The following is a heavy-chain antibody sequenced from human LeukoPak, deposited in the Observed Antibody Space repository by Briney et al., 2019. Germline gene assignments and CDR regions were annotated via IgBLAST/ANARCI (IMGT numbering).Heavy chain of an antibody. D-gene: IGHD3-10*01. CDR1: GFTVSSNY. J-gene: IGHJ4*02. CDR2: IYSGGST. V-gene: IGHV3-53*01. Sequence: PGGSLRLSCAASGFTVSSNYMSWVRQAPGKGLEWVSVIYSGGSTYYADSVKGRFTISRDNSKNTLYLQMNSLRAEDTAVYYCAKDPNYYGSGSYPNWGQGTLVTVSS. CDR3: AKDPNYYGSGSYPN.